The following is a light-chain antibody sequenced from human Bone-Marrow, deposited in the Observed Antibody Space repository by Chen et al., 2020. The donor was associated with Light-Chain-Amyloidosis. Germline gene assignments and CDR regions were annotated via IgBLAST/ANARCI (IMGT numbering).Light chain of an antibody. J-gene: IGLJ3*02. Sequence: QSDLTQPASVSGSPGPSITISCTGTSSDVGGYNYVSWYQQHPGKAPKLMIYDVSNRPSGVSNRFSGSKSGNTASLTISGLQAEDEADYYCSSYTSSSRWVFGGGTKLTVL. CDR1: SSDVGGYNY. CDR2: DVS. CDR3: SSYTSSSRWV. V-gene: IGLV2-14*01.